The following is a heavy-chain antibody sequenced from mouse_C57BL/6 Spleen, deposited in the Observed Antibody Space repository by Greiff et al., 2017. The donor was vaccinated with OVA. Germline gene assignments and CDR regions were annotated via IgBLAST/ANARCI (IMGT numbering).Heavy chain of an antibody. CDR1: GFTFSSYA. CDR2: ISSGGDYI. V-gene: IGHV5-9-1*02. Sequence: EVKVVESGEGLVKPGGSLKLSCAASGFTFSSYAMSWVRQTPEKRLEWVAYISSGGDYIYYADTVKGRFTISRDNARNTLYRQMSSLKSEDTAMYYCTRGGSSYFDYWGQGTTLTVSS. J-gene: IGHJ2*01. D-gene: IGHD1-1*01. CDR3: TRGGSSYFDY.